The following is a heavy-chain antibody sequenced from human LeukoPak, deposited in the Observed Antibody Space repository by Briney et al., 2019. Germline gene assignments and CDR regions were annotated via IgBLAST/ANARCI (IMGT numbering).Heavy chain of an antibody. D-gene: IGHD2-15*01. CDR3: ASLGSNDY. CDR1: GDSISSGSYY. V-gene: IGHV4-61*02. Sequence: SQTLSLTCTVSGDSISSGSYYWNWLRQPAGKGLEWIGRVYMNRNINYNPSLKSLVTISADTSKNQFSLQLTSVTAADTAVYYCASLGSNDYWGQGTLVTASS. CDR2: VYMNRNI. J-gene: IGHJ4*02.